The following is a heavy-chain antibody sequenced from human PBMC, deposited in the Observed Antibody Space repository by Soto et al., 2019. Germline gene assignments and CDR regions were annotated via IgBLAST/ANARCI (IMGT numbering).Heavy chain of an antibody. CDR2: VYYTGTT. CDR1: GGSISSYF. Sequence: SETLSLTCTVSGGSISSYFYIWVRQPPGKGLEWIGSVYYTGTTDYNPSLKSRVTISVDTSKTQFSLNLRSVTAADTAVYYWARDLAAVPRAFDYWGRGPLVTVSS. V-gene: IGHV4-59*01. CDR3: ARDLAAVPRAFDY. J-gene: IGHJ4*02. D-gene: IGHD6-13*01.